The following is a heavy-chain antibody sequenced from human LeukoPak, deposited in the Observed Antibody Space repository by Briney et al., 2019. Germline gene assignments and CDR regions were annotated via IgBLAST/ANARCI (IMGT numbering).Heavy chain of an antibody. V-gene: IGHV3-23*01. CDR1: GFTFSSYA. CDR2: ISGSGGST. CDR3: AKDARRRAPVEFDY. D-gene: IGHD6-19*01. Sequence: GGSLRLSCAASGFTFSSYAMSWVGQAPGRGLEWVSAISGSGGSTYHADSVKGRFTISRDNSKNTLYLQMNRLRAEDTAVYYCAKDARRRAPVEFDYWGQGTLVTVSS. J-gene: IGHJ4*02.